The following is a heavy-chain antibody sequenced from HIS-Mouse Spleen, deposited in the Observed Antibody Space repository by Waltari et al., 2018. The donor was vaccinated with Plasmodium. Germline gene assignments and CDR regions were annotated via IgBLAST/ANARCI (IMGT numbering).Heavy chain of an antibody. CDR1: GFTVSSNY. D-gene: IGHD7-27*01. V-gene: IGHV3-53*02. Sequence: EVQLVETGGGLIQPGGSLRLSCAASGFTVSSNYMSWVRQAPGKGREWVSVIYSGGSTYYADSVKCRFTISRDKSKNTLYLQMNSLRAEDTAVYYCARAAIAWGSPYYFDYWGQGTLVTVSS. J-gene: IGHJ4*02. CDR3: ARAAIAWGSPYYFDY. CDR2: IYSGGST.